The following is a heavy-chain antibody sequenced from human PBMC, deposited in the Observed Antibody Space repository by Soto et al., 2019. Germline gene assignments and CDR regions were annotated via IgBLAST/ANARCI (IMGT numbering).Heavy chain of an antibody. J-gene: IGHJ6*02. D-gene: IGHD3-9*01. Sequence: GGSLRLSCVASGFKFNSFAMSWVRQAPGKGLEWVSAISASGGGTKYADAVKGRFTISRDKSKNTLYLEMSSLRAEDTAVYYCGKDWDLILTGPVDVWGQGTTVTVSS. CDR3: GKDWDLILTGPVDV. CDR2: ISASGGGT. V-gene: IGHV3-23*01. CDR1: GFKFNSFA.